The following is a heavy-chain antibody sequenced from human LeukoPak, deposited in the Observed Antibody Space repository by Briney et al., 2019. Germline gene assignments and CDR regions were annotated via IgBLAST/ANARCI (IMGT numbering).Heavy chain of an antibody. Sequence: SGATLVKPTQTLTLTCTFSWFSLRTSGGGVGWIRQPPGKALEWLALIYCNDDKRYSPSLKSRLTITKDNSKNQVVLTLTNMDPVDTATYYCANRLWFGAMNWFDPWGQGTLVTVSS. J-gene: IGHJ5*02. CDR3: ANRLWFGAMNWFDP. V-gene: IGHV2-5*01. CDR2: IYCNDDK. D-gene: IGHD3-10*01. CDR1: WFSLRTSGGG.